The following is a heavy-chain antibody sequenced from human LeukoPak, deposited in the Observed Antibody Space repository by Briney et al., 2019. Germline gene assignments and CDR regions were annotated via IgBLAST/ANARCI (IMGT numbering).Heavy chain of an antibody. D-gene: IGHD2-2*01. Sequence: GSSVKVSCKASGGTFSSYAISWVRQAPGQGLEWMGGIIPIFGTANYAQKFQGRVTITADKSTSTAYMELSSLRSKDTAVYYCAREGGPGVVVPAAKSEAFDIWGQGTMVTVSS. V-gene: IGHV1-69*06. CDR1: GGTFSSYA. CDR3: AREGGPGVVVPAAKSEAFDI. J-gene: IGHJ3*02. CDR2: IIPIFGTA.